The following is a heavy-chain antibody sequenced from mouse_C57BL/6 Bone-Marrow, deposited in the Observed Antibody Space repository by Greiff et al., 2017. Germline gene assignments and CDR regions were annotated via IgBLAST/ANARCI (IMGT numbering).Heavy chain of an antibody. D-gene: IGHD2-4*01. V-gene: IGHV1-61*01. CDR3: ARGRIYYDYDDYAMDY. J-gene: IGHJ4*01. CDR1: GYTFTSYW. Sequence: QVQLQQPGAELVRPGSSVKLSCKASGYTFTSYWMDWVKQRPGQGLEWIGNIYPSDSETPYNQKFKDKATLTVDKSSSTAYMQLSSLTSEDSAVYYCARGRIYYDYDDYAMDYWGQGTSVTVSS. CDR2: IYPSDSET.